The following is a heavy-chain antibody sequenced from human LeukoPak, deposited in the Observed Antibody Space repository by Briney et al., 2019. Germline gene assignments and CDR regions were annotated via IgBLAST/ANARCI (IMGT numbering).Heavy chain of an antibody. CDR2: ISSSGGDT. V-gene: IGHV3-23*01. CDR3: AKGSLGSWYFFDY. D-gene: IGHD6-13*01. Sequence: GGSLRLSCAAPGFTFSKFAMSWVRQAPGKGPEWVSTISSSGGDTYYADSVKGRFTVSRDNSKNTLFLQMNSLRAEDTALYYCAKGSLGSWYFFDYWGQGTLVTVSS. J-gene: IGHJ4*02. CDR1: GFTFSKFA.